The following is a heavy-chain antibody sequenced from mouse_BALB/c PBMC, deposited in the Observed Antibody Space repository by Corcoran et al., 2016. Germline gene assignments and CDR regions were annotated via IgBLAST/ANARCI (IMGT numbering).Heavy chain of an antibody. CDR2: INPYNGGT. CDR1: GYSFTAYT. J-gene: IGHJ4*01. V-gene: IGHV1-18*01. D-gene: IGHD2-3*01. Sequence: EVQLQQSGPELVKPGASMKISCKASGYSFTAYTMNWVKQSHGKNLEWIGFINPYNGGTSYNQKFKGKATLTVDKSSSTAYMELLSLTSEDSAVYYCARNDGYYDYYAMDYWGQGTSVTVSS. CDR3: ARNDGYYDYYAMDY.